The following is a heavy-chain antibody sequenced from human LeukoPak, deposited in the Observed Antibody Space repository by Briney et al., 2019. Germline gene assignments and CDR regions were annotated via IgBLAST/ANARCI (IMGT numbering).Heavy chain of an antibody. CDR1: GGTFSRYA. CDR3: ARDGLGYSSSSGRGWFDP. V-gene: IGHV1-69*04. J-gene: IGHJ5*02. CDR2: IIPILGIA. Sequence: SVKVSCKASGGTFSRYAISWVRQAPGQGLEWMGRIIPILGIANYAQKFQGRVTITADKSTSTAYMELSSLRSEDTAVYYCARDGLGYSSSSGRGWFDPWGQGTLLTVSS. D-gene: IGHD6-6*01.